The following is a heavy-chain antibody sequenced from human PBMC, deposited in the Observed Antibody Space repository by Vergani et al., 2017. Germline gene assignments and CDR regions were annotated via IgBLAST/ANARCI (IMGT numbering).Heavy chain of an antibody. J-gene: IGHJ4*02. CDR1: GFDFSQAW. Sequence: EVRLVESGGGLVKPGGSLRLSCQVSGFDFSQAWMNWVRQSPGKGLEYIGLSKPKTEGGTTHYNAAMKGRVTISRDDSKSMLYLQMNSLKIEDTALYYCCRNADLDYWGQGTLVTVSS. CDR2: SKPKTEGGTT. V-gene: IGHV3-15*01. CDR3: CRNADLDY.